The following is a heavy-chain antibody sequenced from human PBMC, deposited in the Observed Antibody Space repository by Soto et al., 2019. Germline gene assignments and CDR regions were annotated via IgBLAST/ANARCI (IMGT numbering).Heavy chain of an antibody. J-gene: IGHJ5*01. CDR1: GYPFSNHG. CDR2: ISTFNGNT. V-gene: IGHV1-18*04. D-gene: IGHD5-18*01. CDR3: ARLTGYSSGWFDF. Sequence: QVQMVQSGAEVKKPGASVKVSCKASGYPFSNHGITWVRQVPGQGLEWMGWISTFNGNTNYAQKFQGRDTMTTDTSTNTADMELRSLDSDDTAVYYCARLTGYSSGWFDFWGHGTLVTVSS.